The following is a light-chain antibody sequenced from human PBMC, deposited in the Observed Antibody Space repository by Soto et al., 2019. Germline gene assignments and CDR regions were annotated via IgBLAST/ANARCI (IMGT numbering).Light chain of an antibody. CDR1: SSDVGAYNF. Sequence: QSALTQPRSVSVSPGQSVTISCTGTSSDVGAYNFVSWYQQHPGKAPKLVIFDVSQRPSGVPDRFSGSKSGSTASLTISGLQPEDEADYYCCSYGGSFYVIGTGTKLTVL. CDR2: DVS. J-gene: IGLJ1*01. V-gene: IGLV2-11*01. CDR3: CSYGGSFYV.